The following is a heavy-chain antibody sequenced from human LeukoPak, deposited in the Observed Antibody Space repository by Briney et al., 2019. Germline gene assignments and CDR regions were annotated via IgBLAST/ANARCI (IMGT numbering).Heavy chain of an antibody. D-gene: IGHD1-20*01. CDR1: GFTFSDYY. CDR2: ISSSGSTI. CDR3: ARDRNNLDYYYYGMDV. J-gene: IGHJ6*02. Sequence: PGGFLRLSCAASGFTFSDYYMSWIRQAPGKGLEWVSYISSSGSTIYYADSVKGRFTISRDNAKNSLYLQMNSLRAEDTVVYYCARDRNNLDYYYYGMDVWGQGTTVTVSS. V-gene: IGHV3-11*01.